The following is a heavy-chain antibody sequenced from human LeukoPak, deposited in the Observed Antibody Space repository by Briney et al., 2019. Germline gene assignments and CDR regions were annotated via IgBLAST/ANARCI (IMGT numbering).Heavy chain of an antibody. V-gene: IGHV3-7*01. CDR3: ARDGAHWDLDY. D-gene: IGHD7-27*01. J-gene: IGHJ4*02. CDR2: IKQDGSEK. CDR1: GFIFSSYW. Sequence: GGSLRLSCGASGFIFSSYWMSWVRQAPGKGLEWVANIKQDGSEKYYVDSVKGRFTISRDNAKNSLYLQMNSLRAEDTAVYYCARDGAHWDLDYWGQGTLVTVSS.